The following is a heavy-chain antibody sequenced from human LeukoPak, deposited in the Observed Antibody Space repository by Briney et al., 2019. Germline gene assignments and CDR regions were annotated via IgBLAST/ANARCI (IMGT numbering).Heavy chain of an antibody. CDR1: GYSFTSYW. CDR2: IYPGDSDT. D-gene: IGHD3-22*01. Sequence: GESLKISCKGSGYSFTSYWIGWVRQMPGKGLEWMGIIYPGDSDTRYSPSFQGQVTISADKSISTAYLQWSSLKASDTAMYYCARQNGDHPLYSSSYYHYYMDVWGKGTTVTVSS. CDR3: ARQNGDHPLYSSSYYHYYMDV. V-gene: IGHV5-51*01. J-gene: IGHJ6*03.